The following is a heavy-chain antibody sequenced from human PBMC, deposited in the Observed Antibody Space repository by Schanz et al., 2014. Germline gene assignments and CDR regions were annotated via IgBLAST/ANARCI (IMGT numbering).Heavy chain of an antibody. D-gene: IGHD3-10*01. Sequence: QLMQSGSEVRKPGASVKVSCKASGYIFGSHGMTWVRQAPGQGPELMGWINAHTGNTQYAQKCQGRVNMTRDTVTTTVHLERTRMRTDDTAIYYCARVHIATYHYNSPGAFDIWGQGTRVTVSS. CDR2: INAHTGNT. CDR1: GYIFGSHG. J-gene: IGHJ3*02. CDR3: ARVHIATYHYNSPGAFDI. V-gene: IGHV1-18*01.